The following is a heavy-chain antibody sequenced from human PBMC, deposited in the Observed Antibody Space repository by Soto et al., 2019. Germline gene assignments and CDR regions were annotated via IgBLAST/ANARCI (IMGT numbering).Heavy chain of an antibody. Sequence: GSLRLSCTASVFNFNKSGMYWVRQAPGKGLEWISYTSSSSHPIYYADSVKGRFTISRDNAKNSLFLQMDSLRDDNTAVYYCARDRTAMDVFDSWGQGTLVTVSS. CDR3: ARDRTAMDVFDS. CDR1: VFNFNKSG. J-gene: IGHJ4*02. D-gene: IGHD5-18*01. CDR2: TSSSSHPI. V-gene: IGHV3-48*02.